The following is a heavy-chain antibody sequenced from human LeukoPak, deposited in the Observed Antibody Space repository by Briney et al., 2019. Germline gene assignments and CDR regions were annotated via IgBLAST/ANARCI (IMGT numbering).Heavy chain of an antibody. CDR3: ARSPYSSSLFYYGVDL. Sequence: SETLSLTCTVSGGSTSTFYWSWLRQPPGMGLEWIGYIYYSGSTNYNPSLKSRVTISVDTSKNQFSLRLSSVTAADTAVYYCARSPYSSSLFYYGVDLWGKGTTVTVSS. D-gene: IGHD6-13*01. J-gene: IGHJ6*04. CDR2: IYYSGST. CDR1: GGSTSTFY. V-gene: IGHV4-59*01.